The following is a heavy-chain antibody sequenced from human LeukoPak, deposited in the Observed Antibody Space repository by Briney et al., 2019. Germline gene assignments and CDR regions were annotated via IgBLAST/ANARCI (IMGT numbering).Heavy chain of an antibody. CDR3: ARTLTSRKRGYSYGGVGY. Sequence: ASVTVSCKASGYTFTSYYMHWVRQAPGQGLEWMGIINPSGGSTSYAQKFQGRVTMTRDMSTSTVYMELSSLRSEDTAVYYCARTLTSRKRGYSYGGVGYWGQGTLVTVSS. J-gene: IGHJ4*02. CDR1: GYTFTSYY. V-gene: IGHV1-46*01. D-gene: IGHD5-18*01. CDR2: INPSGGST.